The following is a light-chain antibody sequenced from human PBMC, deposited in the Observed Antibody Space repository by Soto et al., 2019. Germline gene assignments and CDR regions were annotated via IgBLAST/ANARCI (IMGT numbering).Light chain of an antibody. CDR1: QTVSTNS. Sequence: EIVLTQSPDTLSLSPGERASLSCRASQTVSTNSLAWYQQKPGQAPGLLIYDASNRATGIPARFSGSGSGTDFTLTISSLEPEDFALYYCQHRGNWPLTFGGGTKVDIK. CDR2: DAS. J-gene: IGKJ4*01. CDR3: QHRGNWPLT. V-gene: IGKV3-11*01.